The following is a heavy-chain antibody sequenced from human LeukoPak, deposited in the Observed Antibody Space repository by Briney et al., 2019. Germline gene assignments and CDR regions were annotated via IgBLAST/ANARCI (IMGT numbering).Heavy chain of an antibody. V-gene: IGHV4-61*02. CDR3: ARDREVAVAGAIYYYYGMDV. J-gene: IGHJ6*02. D-gene: IGHD6-19*01. CDR1: GGSISSGSYY. CDR2: IYTSGST. Sequence: MPSETLSLTCTVSGGSISSGSYYWSWIRQPAGKGLEWIGRIYTSGSTNYNPSLKSRVTISVDTSKNQFSLKLSSVTAADTAVYYCARDREVAVAGAIYYYYGMDVWGQGTTVTVSS.